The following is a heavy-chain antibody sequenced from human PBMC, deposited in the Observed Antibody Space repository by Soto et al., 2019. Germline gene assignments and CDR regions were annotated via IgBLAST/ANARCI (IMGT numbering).Heavy chain of an antibody. CDR3: AKYPFEYSASYPAY. D-gene: IGHD1-26*01. Sequence: GGSLRLSCAASGFSFSSYGMNWVRQAPGKGLEWLALLSHDGGRKYYVDSVKGRFTISRDNSMNTLYLQMNSLRPEDTAVYYFAKYPFEYSASYPAYWGRGNLVTVYS. CDR2: LSHDGGRK. J-gene: IGHJ4*02. CDR1: GFSFSSYG. V-gene: IGHV3-30*18.